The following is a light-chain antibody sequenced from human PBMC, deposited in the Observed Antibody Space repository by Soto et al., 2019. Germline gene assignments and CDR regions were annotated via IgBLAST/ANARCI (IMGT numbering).Light chain of an antibody. J-gene: IGLJ2*01. V-gene: IGLV2-14*01. CDR1: SSDIGGYNY. CDR3: SSYTSSTKVI. CDR2: DVS. Sequence: QSALTQPASVSGSPGQSITISCTGTSSDIGGYNYVSWYQQDPGKAPKLMIYDVSNRPSGVSNRFSGSKSGNTASLTISGLQAEDEADYYCSSYTSSTKVIFGGGTKVTVL.